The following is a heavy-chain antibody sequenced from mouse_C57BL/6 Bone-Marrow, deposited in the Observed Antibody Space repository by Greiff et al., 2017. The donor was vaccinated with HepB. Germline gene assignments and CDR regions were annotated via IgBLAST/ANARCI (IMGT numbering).Heavy chain of an antibody. CDR1: GFTFSDYG. V-gene: IGHV5-17*01. CDR2: ISSGSSTI. Sequence: EVKVVESGGGLVKPGGSLKLSCAASGFTFSDYGMHWVRQAPEKGLEWVAYISSGSSTIYYADTVKGRFTISRDNAKNTLFLQMTSLRSEDTAMYYCAKLDSSGYGDDYWGQGTTLTVSS. D-gene: IGHD3-2*02. CDR3: AKLDSSGYGDDY. J-gene: IGHJ2*01.